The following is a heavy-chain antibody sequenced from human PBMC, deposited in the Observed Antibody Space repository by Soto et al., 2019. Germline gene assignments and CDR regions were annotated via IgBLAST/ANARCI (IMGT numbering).Heavy chain of an antibody. CDR3: ARLSKGYSGYAAPENYYYYYYMDV. CDR1: GGSISSYD. Sequence: SETLSLTCTVSGGSISSYDWSWIRQPPGKGLKWIGYIYYSGSTNYNPSLKSRVTISVDTSKNQFSLKLSSVTAADTAVYYCARLSKGYSGYAAPENYYYYYYMDVWGKGTTLTVSS. V-gene: IGHV4-59*08. J-gene: IGHJ6*03. CDR2: IYYSGST. D-gene: IGHD5-12*01.